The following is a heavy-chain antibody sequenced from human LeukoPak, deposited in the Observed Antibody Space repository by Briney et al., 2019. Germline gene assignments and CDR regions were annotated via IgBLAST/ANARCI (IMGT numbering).Heavy chain of an antibody. D-gene: IGHD2-2*02. CDR1: GYTFTGYY. CDR3: AREGAYCSSTSCYRSGAFDI. CDR2: INPNSGGT. Sequence: GSVKVSCKASGYTFTGYYMHWVRQAPGQGLEWMGWINPNSGGTNYAQKFQGRVTMTRDTSINTAYMELSRLTSDDTAVYYCAREGAYCSSTSCYRSGAFDIWGQGTMATVSS. V-gene: IGHV1-2*02. J-gene: IGHJ3*02.